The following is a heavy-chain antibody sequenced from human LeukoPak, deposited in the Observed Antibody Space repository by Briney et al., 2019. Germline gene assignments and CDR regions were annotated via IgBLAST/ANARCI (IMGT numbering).Heavy chain of an antibody. Sequence: SETLSLTCIVSGGSISSNSYYWGWIRQPPGKGLEWIGSIYYSGSTYYNPSLKSRVTISVDTSKNQFSLKLSSVTAADTAVYYCASITVTAALYFDYWGQGTLVTVSS. CDR3: ASITVTAALYFDY. CDR2: IYYSGST. D-gene: IGHD4-17*01. CDR1: GGSISSNSYY. J-gene: IGHJ4*02. V-gene: IGHV4-39*07.